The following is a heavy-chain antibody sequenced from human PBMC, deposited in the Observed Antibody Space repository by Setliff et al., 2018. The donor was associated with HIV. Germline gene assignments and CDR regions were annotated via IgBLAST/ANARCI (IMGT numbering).Heavy chain of an antibody. J-gene: IGHJ4*02. D-gene: IGHD4-17*01. CDR3: ARTDYGGNSGGNYFDY. CDR2: ISPYNGHT. V-gene: IGHV1-18*01. Sequence: ASVKVSCKASGGTSSTHAMNWVRQAPGQGLEWPGWISPYNGHTNFAQKFQGRVTMTTDTATSTAYMEVRSLRSDDTAVYYCARTDYGGNSGGNYFDYWGQGSLVTVSS. CDR1: GGTSSTHA.